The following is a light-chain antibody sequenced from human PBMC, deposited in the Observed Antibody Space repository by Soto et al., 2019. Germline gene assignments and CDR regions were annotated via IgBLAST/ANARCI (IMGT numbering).Light chain of an antibody. CDR2: GAS. CDR3: HHYGDSPIYT. Sequence: EIVLTQSPGTLSLSPGATATLSCRASQSVSRNYLAWFQQNPGQAPRLVIHGASSRAAGTPDRFSGSGSGTDFTLTISRLETEDFAVYYCHHYGDSPIYTFGPGTKVDFK. V-gene: IGKV3-20*01. CDR1: QSVSRNY. J-gene: IGKJ3*01.